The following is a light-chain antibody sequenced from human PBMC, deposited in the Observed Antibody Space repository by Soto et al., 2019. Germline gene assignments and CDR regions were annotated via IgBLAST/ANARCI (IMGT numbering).Light chain of an antibody. Sequence: QLVLTQSPSAFASLGASVRLTCTLSSEHSRNAIAWHQQQPEKGPRYLMKVDSDGSHSKGDGIPDRFSGSSSGVERYLTISSLHSEDEADYYCQTWGTGIHVFGGGTKLTVL. J-gene: IGLJ3*02. CDR1: SEHSRNA. V-gene: IGLV4-69*01. CDR3: QTWGTGIHV. CDR2: VDSDGSH.